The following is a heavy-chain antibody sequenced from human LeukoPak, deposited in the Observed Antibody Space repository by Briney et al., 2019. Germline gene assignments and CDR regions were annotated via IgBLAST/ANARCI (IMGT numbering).Heavy chain of an antibody. Sequence: GGSLRLSCAASGFTFSSYAMSWVRQAPGKGLEWVSAISGSGGSTYYADSVRGRFTISRGNSKNTLYLQMNSLRAEDTAVYYCAKLVGATLGDYWGQGTLVTVSS. D-gene: IGHD1-26*01. CDR3: AKLVGATLGDY. CDR1: GFTFSSYA. J-gene: IGHJ4*02. V-gene: IGHV3-23*01. CDR2: ISGSGGST.